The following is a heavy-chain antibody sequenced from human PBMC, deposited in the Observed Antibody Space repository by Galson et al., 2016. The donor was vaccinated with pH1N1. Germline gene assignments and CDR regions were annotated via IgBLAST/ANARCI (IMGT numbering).Heavy chain of an antibody. CDR1: GGSISSGSYY. D-gene: IGHD1-26*01. CDR2: IYTSGST. Sequence: LSLTCTVSGGSISSGSYYWSWIRQPAGKGLEWIGYIYTSGSTNYNPSLKSRVIISVDTSKNQFSLKLSSVTAADTAVYSCARVVTWELGYYFDYWGQGTLVTVSS. V-gene: IGHV4-61*09. J-gene: IGHJ4*02. CDR3: ARVVTWELGYYFDY.